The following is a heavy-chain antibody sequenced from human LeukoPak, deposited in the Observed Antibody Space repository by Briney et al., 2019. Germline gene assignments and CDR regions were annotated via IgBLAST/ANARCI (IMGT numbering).Heavy chain of an antibody. CDR2: IIPIFTTA. J-gene: IGHJ4*02. Sequence: GASVKVSCKASGYTFTSYYMHWVRQAPGQGLEWVGGIIPIFTTANYAQKFQGRVTITADKSTNTAYMELSSLRSDDTAVYYCARAVQVTTGGLFDYWGQGTLVTVSS. CDR3: ARAVQVTTGGLFDY. CDR1: GYTFTSYY. D-gene: IGHD4-17*01. V-gene: IGHV1-69*06.